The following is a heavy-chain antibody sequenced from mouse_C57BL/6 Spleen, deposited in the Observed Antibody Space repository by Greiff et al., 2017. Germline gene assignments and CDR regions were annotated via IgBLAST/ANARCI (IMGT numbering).Heavy chain of an antibody. CDR2: IDPSDSET. CDR1: GYTFTSYW. D-gene: IGHD2-4*01. CDR3: ARMRGYDYDGDPDV. V-gene: IGHV1-52*01. Sequence: QVQLQQPGAELVRPGSSVKLSCKASGYTFTSYWMHWVKQRPIQGLEWIGNIDPSDSETHYNQKFKDKATLTVDKSSSTAYMQPSSLTSEDSAVYYCARMRGYDYDGDPDVWGTGTTVTVSS. J-gene: IGHJ1*03.